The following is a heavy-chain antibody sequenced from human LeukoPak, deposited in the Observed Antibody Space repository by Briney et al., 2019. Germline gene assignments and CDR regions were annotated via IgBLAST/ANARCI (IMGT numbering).Heavy chain of an antibody. CDR3: AKSHSPDFWGGYLDY. CDR1: GFTFSSYS. V-gene: IGHV3-48*04. D-gene: IGHD3-3*01. Sequence: GGSLRLSCAASGFTFSSYSMNWVRQAPGKGLEWVSYISSSSSTIYYADSVKGRFTISRDNAKNSLYLQMNSLRAEDTAVYYCAKSHSPDFWGGYLDYWGQGTLVTVSS. J-gene: IGHJ4*02. CDR2: ISSSSSTI.